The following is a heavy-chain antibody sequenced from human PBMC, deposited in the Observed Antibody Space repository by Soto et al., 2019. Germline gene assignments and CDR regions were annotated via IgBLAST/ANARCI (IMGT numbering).Heavy chain of an antibody. CDR3: ERSVTAATALAV. V-gene: IGHV1-18*01. D-gene: IGHD4-4*01. CDR2: ISPYNGRT. Sequence: QVQLVQSGTEVEKPGASVKVSCKASGYSFTSYGIAWVRQVPGQGPEWMGWISPYNGRTNYAQNVKGRVVMTTEISTNTFYWKQRGLSPDDPAIYSAERSVTAATALAVGGQGTRSPSP. CDR1: GYSFTSYG. J-gene: IGHJ6*02.